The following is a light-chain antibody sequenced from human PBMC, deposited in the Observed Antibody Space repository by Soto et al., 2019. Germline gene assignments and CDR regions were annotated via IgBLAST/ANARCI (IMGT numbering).Light chain of an antibody. Sequence: QSVLTQPPSASGTPGQRVTISCSGSSSNIGSSYVYWYQQLPGTAPKLLIYRNDQRPSGVPDRLSGAKSGTSASLAIGVLRSEDEADYYCAAWDDSLRGVFGGGTKLTV. J-gene: IGLJ3*02. CDR3: AAWDDSLRGV. CDR1: SSNIGSSY. V-gene: IGLV1-47*01. CDR2: RND.